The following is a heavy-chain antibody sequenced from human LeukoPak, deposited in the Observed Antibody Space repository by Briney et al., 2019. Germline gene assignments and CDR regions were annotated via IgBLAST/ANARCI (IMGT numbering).Heavy chain of an antibody. CDR2: IYYSGST. J-gene: IGHJ6*02. V-gene: IGHV4-59*12. Sequence: PSETLSLTCTVSGGSISSYYWSWIRQPPGKGLEWIGSIYYSGSTYYNPSLKSRVTISVDTSKNQFSLKLSSVTAADTAVYYCARESRGHYYDSSGYYYGYGMDVWGQGTTVTVSS. D-gene: IGHD3-22*01. CDR1: GGSISSYY. CDR3: ARESRGHYYDSSGYYYGYGMDV.